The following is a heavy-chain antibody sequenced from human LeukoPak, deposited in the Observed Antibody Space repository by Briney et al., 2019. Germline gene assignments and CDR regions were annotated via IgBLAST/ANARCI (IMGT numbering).Heavy chain of an antibody. D-gene: IGHD3-22*01. Sequence: GGSLRLSCAASGFTFSSYWMSWVRQAPGKGLEWVANIKQDGSAKYYVDSVKGRFTISRDNAKNSLYLQMNSLRAEDTAVYYCARDYYDSSGYYHRDWGQGTLVTVSS. J-gene: IGHJ4*02. V-gene: IGHV3-7*01. CDR2: IKQDGSAK. CDR1: GFTFSSYW. CDR3: ARDYYDSSGYYHRD.